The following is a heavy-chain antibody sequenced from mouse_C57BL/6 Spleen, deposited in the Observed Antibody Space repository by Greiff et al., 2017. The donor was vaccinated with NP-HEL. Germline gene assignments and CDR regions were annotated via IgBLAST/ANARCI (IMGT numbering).Heavy chain of an antibody. D-gene: IGHD1-1*01. J-gene: IGHJ4*01. CDR2: IDPSDSYT. CDR3: ARSYYDGSSYVGAMDY. Sequence: VQLQQPGAELVMPGASVKLSCKASGYTFTSYWMHWVKQRPGQGLEWIGEIDPSDSYTNYNQKFKGKSTLTVDKSSSTAYMQLSSLTSEDSAVYYCARSYYDGSSYVGAMDYWGQGTSVTVSS. CDR1: GYTFTSYW. V-gene: IGHV1-69*01.